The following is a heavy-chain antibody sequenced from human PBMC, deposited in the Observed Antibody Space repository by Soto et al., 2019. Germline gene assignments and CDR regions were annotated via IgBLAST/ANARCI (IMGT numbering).Heavy chain of an antibody. CDR2: INPHGGST. V-gene: IGHV1-46*01. Sequence: APVKPTCKASGYALTYYFMYWLRQAPRKGFEWMGVINPHGGSTTYAQSFQGRVSMTRDTSTSTLYMELRSLRSGDTAVYFCARGAFYDRSVYYGNFVYWGQGTQVTVS. D-gene: IGHD3-22*01. J-gene: IGHJ4*02. CDR1: GYALTYYF. CDR3: ARGAFYDRSVYYGNFVY.